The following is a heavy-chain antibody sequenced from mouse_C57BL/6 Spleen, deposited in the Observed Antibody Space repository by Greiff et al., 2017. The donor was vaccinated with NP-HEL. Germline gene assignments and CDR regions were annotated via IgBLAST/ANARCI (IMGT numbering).Heavy chain of an antibody. CDR2: IWAGGST. V-gene: IGHV2-9*02. Sequence: VQLKQSGPGLVAPSQSLSITCTVSGFSLTSYGVHWVRQPPGKGLEWLGVIWAGGSTNYNSALMSRLSISKDNSKSQVFLKMNRQQTDDTAMYYCARLEDIWGQGTTLTVSS. D-gene: IGHD1-3*01. CDR3: ARLEDI. J-gene: IGHJ2*01. CDR1: GFSLTSYG.